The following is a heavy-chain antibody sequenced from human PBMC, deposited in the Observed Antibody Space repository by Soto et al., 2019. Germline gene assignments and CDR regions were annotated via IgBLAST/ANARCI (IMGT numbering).Heavy chain of an antibody. D-gene: IGHD2-15*01. Sequence: QVQLQESGPGLVKPSETLSLTCTVSGGSISSYYWSWIRQPAGKGLEWIGRIYTSGSTNYNPSLKSRVTMSADTSNNQFSLTLSSVTAADTAVYYCASDYCSGGSCFDYWGQGALVTVSS. CDR3: ASDYCSGGSCFDY. J-gene: IGHJ4*02. V-gene: IGHV4-4*07. CDR1: GGSISSYY. CDR2: IYTSGST.